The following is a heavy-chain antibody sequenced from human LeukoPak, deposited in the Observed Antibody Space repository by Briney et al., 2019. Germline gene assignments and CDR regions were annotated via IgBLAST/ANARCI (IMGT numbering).Heavy chain of an antibody. CDR3: ARGRGSTSWYRYYYGMDV. Sequence: SETLSLTCTVSGGSISSYYWSWIRQPPGKGLEWIGYIYYSGSTNYNPSPKSRVTISVDTSKNQFSLKLSSVTAADTAVYYCARGRGSTSWYRYYYGMDVWGQGTTVTVSS. CDR2: IYYSGST. D-gene: IGHD2-2*01. V-gene: IGHV4-59*01. CDR1: GGSISSYY. J-gene: IGHJ6*02.